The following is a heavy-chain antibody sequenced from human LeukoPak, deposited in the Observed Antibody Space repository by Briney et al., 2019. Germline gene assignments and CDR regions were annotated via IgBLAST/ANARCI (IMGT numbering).Heavy chain of an antibody. CDR2: IYYSGST. CDR3: AKEGYGGNTAEI. J-gene: IGHJ4*02. V-gene: IGHV4-39*07. CDR1: GGSISSSSYY. D-gene: IGHD4-23*01. Sequence: PSETLSLTCTVSGGSISSSSYYWGWIRQPPGKGLEWIGSIYYSGSTYYNPSLKRRVTISVDTSKNQFSLKLSSVTAADTAVYYCAKEGYGGNTAEIWGQGTLVTVSS.